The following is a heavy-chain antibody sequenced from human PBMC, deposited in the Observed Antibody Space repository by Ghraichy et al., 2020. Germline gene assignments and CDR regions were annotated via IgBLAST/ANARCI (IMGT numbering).Heavy chain of an antibody. CDR3: ARGRRELRRFDL. CDR2: INQSGIT. V-gene: IGHV4-34*01. D-gene: IGHD1-7*01. Sequence: SETLSLTCAVYGESLSGYYWTWIRQPPGKGLQWIGEINQSGITKYNPSLESRVTLSVDTSKKQFSLNVISLTAADAAVYFCARGRRELRRFDLWGQGTLVTVSS. J-gene: IGHJ5*02. CDR1: GESLSGYY.